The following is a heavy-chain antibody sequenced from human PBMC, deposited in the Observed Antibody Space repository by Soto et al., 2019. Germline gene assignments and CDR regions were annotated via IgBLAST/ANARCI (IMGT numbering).Heavy chain of an antibody. CDR2: IFYSGST. Sequence: SETLSLTCTVSGGSIRRYYCTWIRQPPGKGLEWLGYIFYSGSTFYNPSLKSRVTISIHTSKSQFSLQLTSVTAADTAVYYCARGAADTAMVDSWGQGTLVTVS. J-gene: IGHJ4*02. CDR1: GGSIRRYY. CDR3: ARGAADTAMVDS. V-gene: IGHV4-59*13. D-gene: IGHD5-18*01.